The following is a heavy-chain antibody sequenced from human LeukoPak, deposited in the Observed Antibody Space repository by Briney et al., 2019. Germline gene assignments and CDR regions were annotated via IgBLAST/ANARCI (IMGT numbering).Heavy chain of an antibody. V-gene: IGHV3-74*01. CDR1: GFTFSSYA. Sequence: GGSLRLSCAASGFTFSSYAMSWVRQAPGKGLVWVSRVKYDGSTTTYADSVKGRFTISRDNAKNILYLQMNSLRVEDTAVYYCARDLDWLLFDYWGQGTLVTVSS. J-gene: IGHJ4*02. CDR3: ARDLDWLLFDY. D-gene: IGHD3-9*01. CDR2: VKYDGSTT.